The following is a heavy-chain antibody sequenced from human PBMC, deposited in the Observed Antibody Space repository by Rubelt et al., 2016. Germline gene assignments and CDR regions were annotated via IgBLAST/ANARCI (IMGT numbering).Heavy chain of an antibody. D-gene: IGHD3-16*01. CDR3: ARHSGFGGGMDV. J-gene: IGHJ6*02. CDR1: GGSISSYY. Sequence: QVQLQESGPGLVKPSETLSLTCTVSGGSISSYYWSWIRQPPGKGLEWIGYIYYSGSTNYNPSLKRWVTSSRDTSKNRVSRKLGAVAAAETAVYDCARHSGFGGGMDVWGQGTTVTVSS. V-gene: IGHV4-59*08. CDR2: IYYSGST.